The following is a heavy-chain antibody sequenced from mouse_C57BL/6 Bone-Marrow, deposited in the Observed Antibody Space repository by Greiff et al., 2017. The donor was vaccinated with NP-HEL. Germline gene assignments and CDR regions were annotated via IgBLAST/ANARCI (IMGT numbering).Heavy chain of an antibody. CDR3: ARRELRLQGGFAY. Sequence: VQLKESGPELVKPGASVKISCKASGYSFTGYYMNWVKQSPEKSLEWIGEINPSTGGTTYNQKFKAKATLTVDKSSSTAYMQLKSLTSEDSAVYYCARRELRLQGGFAYWGQGTLVTVSA. V-gene: IGHV1-42*01. J-gene: IGHJ3*01. CDR1: GYSFTGYY. D-gene: IGHD3-2*02. CDR2: INPSTGGT.